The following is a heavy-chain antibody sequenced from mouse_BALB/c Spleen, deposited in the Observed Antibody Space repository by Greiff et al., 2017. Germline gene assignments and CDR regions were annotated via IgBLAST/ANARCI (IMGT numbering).Heavy chain of an antibody. V-gene: IGHV5-4*02. CDR2: ISDGGSYT. CDR3: ARDENYYGPFAY. D-gene: IGHD1-2*01. Sequence: EVQLVESGGGLVKPGGSLKLSCAASGFTFSDYYMYWVRQTPEKRLEWVATISDGGSYTYYPDSVKGRFTISRDNAKNNLYLQMSSLKSEDTAMYYCARDENYYGPFAYWGQGTLVTVSA. J-gene: IGHJ3*01. CDR1: GFTFSDYY.